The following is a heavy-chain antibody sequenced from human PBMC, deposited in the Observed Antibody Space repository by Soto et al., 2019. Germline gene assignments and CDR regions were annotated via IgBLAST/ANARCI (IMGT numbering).Heavy chain of an antibody. D-gene: IGHD6-13*01. V-gene: IGHV3-23*01. CDR3: AKVAPLLAAGTWWFDP. Sequence: GGSLRLSCAASGFTFTSYAMNWVRQAPGQWLEWVSTISYSGHTTYYADSVKGRFTISRDNSNNTLYLQMDSLRGEDTAVYYCAKVAPLLAAGTWWFDPWGQGXLVTVYS. CDR1: GFTFTSYA. J-gene: IGHJ5*02. CDR2: ISYSGHTT.